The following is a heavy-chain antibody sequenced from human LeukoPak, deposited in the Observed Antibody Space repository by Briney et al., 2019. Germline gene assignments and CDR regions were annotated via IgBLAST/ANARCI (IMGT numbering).Heavy chain of an antibody. CDR1: GYTFTDYY. CDR2: INPGSGDT. V-gene: IGHV1-2*02. D-gene: IGHD3-16*01. CDR3: AKENIVGGIVDGEDY. J-gene: IGHJ4*02. Sequence: ASVKVSCKASGYTFTDYYMHWMRQAPGQGLEWMGWINPGSGDTFYAQNFQARITITKDTSINTVYMELTRLRSDDTAVYYCAKENIVGGIVDGEDYWGQGTLVTVSS.